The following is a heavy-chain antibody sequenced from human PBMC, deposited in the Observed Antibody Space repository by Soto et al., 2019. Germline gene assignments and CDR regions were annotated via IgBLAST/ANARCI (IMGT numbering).Heavy chain of an antibody. V-gene: IGHV1-69*13. CDR2: IIPIFGTA. D-gene: IGHD3-22*01. J-gene: IGHJ4*02. Sequence: GASVKVSCKASGGTFSSYAISWVRQAPGQGLEWMGGIIPIFGTANYAQKFQGRVTITADESTSTAYMELSSLRSEDTAVYYCARVGDSSGYNFDYWGQGTLVTVSS. CDR3: ARVGDSSGYNFDY. CDR1: GGTFSSYA.